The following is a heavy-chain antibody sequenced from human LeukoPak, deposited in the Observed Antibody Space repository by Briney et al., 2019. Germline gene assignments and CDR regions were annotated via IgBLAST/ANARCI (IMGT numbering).Heavy chain of an antibody. CDR1: GFTFSSYA. D-gene: IGHD3-3*01. Sequence: GGSLRLSCAASGFTFSSYAMSWVRQAPGKGLEWVSAISGSGGSTYYADSVKGRFTISRDNAKNSLYLQMNSLRAEDTAVYYCARVLRFLEWYMDVWGKGTTVTVSS. V-gene: IGHV3-23*01. CDR3: ARVLRFLEWYMDV. J-gene: IGHJ6*03. CDR2: ISGSGGST.